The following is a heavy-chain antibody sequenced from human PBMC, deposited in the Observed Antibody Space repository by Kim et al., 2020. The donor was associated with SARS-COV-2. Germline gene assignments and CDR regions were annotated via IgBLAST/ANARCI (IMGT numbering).Heavy chain of an antibody. D-gene: IGHD3-22*01. Sequence: GGSLRLSCAASGFTFSNAWMSWVRQAPGKGLEWVGRIKSKTDGGTTDYAAPVKGRFTISRDDSKNTLYLQMNSLKTEDTAVYYCTTDSWDSSGYYYYHFPREVAYSGQGALVTVSS. CDR2: IKSKTDGGTT. CDR1: GFTFSNAW. CDR3: TTDSWDSSGYYYYHFPREVAY. J-gene: IGHJ4*02. V-gene: IGHV3-15*01.